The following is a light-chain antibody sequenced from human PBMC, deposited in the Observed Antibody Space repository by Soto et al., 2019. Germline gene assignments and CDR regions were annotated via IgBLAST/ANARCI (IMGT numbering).Light chain of an antibody. CDR2: RAS. V-gene: IGKV3-20*01. CDR3: QQYGSSPPIT. CDR1: QSVISN. J-gene: IGKJ5*01. Sequence: EIVLTQSPDTLSVSPGEGATLSCRASQSVISNLAWYQQKPGQAPRLLIYRASTRAAGLPDRFSGSGSGTDFALTISRVEPEDFAVYYCQQYGSSPPITFGQGTRLEIK.